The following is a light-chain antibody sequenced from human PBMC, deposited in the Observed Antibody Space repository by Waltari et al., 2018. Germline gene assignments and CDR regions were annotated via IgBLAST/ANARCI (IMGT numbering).Light chain of an antibody. J-gene: IGLJ3*02. V-gene: IGLV1-40*01. CDR2: GNN. CDR3: QSYGRDWV. CDR1: SSNIGAGYA. Sequence: QSVLTQPPSVSWAPGQRVTLSCTGSSSNIGAGYAVPWDQQLPGTAPKRLIYGNNTRPSGVPDRFSGSKSGTSASLAITGLQTEDEAYYDCQSYGRDWVFGGGTKLTVL.